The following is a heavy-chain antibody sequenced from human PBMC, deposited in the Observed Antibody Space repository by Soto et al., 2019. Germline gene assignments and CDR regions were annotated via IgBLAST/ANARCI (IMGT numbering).Heavy chain of an antibody. Sequence: ASVKVSSKASGYTFTSYAMHWLRQAPGQRLEWMGWINAGNGNTKYSQKFQGRVTITRDTSASTAYMELSSLRSEDTAVYYCASVIGGLYYFDYWGQGNLVTGTS. CDR2: INAGNGNT. J-gene: IGHJ4*02. D-gene: IGHD3-16*02. CDR1: GYTFTSYA. V-gene: IGHV1-3*01. CDR3: ASVIGGLYYFDY.